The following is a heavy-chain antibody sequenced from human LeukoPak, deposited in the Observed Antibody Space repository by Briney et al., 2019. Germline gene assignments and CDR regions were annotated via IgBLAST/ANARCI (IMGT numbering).Heavy chain of an antibody. CDR2: INHSGST. V-gene: IGHV4-34*01. J-gene: IGHJ4*02. CDR1: GGSFSGYH. CDR3: ARCQWYQLYY. D-gene: IGHD2-2*01. Sequence: SETLSLTCAVYGGSFSGYHWSWIRQPPGKGLEWIGEINHSGSTNYNPSLKSRVTISVDTSKNQFSLKLSSVTAADTAVYYCARCQWYQLYYWGQGTLVTVSS.